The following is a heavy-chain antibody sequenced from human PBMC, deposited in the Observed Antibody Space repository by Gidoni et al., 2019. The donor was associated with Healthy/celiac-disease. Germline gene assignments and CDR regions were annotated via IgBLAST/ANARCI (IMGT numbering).Heavy chain of an antibody. CDR1: GGSISSYY. V-gene: IGHV4-59*01. J-gene: IGHJ6*02. CDR2: IYYSGST. D-gene: IGHD6-13*01. Sequence: QVQLQESGPGLVKPSETLSLTCTVSGGSISSYYWSWIRQPPGKGLEWIGYIYYSGSTNYNPSLKSRVTISVDTSKNQFSLKLSSVTAAGTAVYYCARGGYSTPDGMDDWGQGTTVTVSS. CDR3: ARGGYSTPDGMDD.